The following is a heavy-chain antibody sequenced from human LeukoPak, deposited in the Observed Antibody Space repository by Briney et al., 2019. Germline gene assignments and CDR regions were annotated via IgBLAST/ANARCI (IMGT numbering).Heavy chain of an antibody. CDR2: IWYDGSNK. CDR3: AKVQTLLGYYYMDV. V-gene: IGHV3-33*06. Sequence: GGSLRLSCAASGFTFSSYGMHWVRQAPGKGLEWVAAIWYDGSNKYYADSVKGRFTISRDNSKNTLYLQMNSLRAEDTAVYYCAKVQTLLGYYYMDVWGKGTTVTVSS. J-gene: IGHJ6*03. CDR1: GFTFSSYG.